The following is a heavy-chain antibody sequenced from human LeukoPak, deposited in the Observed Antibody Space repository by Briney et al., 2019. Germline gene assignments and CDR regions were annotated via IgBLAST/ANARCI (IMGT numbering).Heavy chain of an antibody. D-gene: IGHD3-9*01. CDR3: ATLQDYDILTGYYAVDH. CDR2: FDTEDGET. Sequence: ASVTVSCKVSGYTLTELSMHWVRQAPGKGLEWMGGFDTEDGETIYAQKFQGRVTMTEDTSTDTAYMELSSLRSEDTDVYYCATLQDYDILTGYYAVDHWGQGPLVTVSS. J-gene: IGHJ4*02. CDR1: GYTLTELS. V-gene: IGHV1-24*01.